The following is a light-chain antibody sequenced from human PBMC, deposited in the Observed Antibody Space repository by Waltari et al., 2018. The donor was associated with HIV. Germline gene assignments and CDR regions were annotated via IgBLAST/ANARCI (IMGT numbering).Light chain of an antibody. V-gene: IGLV8-61*01. J-gene: IGLJ3*02. CDR3: ATWDDSLSGWV. CDR1: SGSVSTSYY. CDR2: STN. Sequence: QTVVTQEPSFSVSPGGTVTLTCGLSSGSVSTSYYPSWYQQTPGQAPRTLIYSTNTRSSGVPDRFSGSKSGTSASLAISGLQSEDEADYYCATWDDSLSGWVFGGGTKLTVL.